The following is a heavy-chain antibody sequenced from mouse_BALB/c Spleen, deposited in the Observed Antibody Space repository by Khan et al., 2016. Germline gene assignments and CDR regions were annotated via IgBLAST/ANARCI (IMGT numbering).Heavy chain of an antibody. Sequence: QVQLLQSGAELVRPGASVTLSCKASSYTFTDYEIYWVKQTPVLGLEWIGGIDPQTGGTAYNQKFKGKATLTADKSSSAAYMELRSLTSEDSAIYYCTRRGLYDYDDTVDYWGQGSSVTVSS. CDR3: TRRGLYDYDDTVDY. V-gene: IGHV1-15*01. CDR1: SYTFTDYE. D-gene: IGHD2-4*01. J-gene: IGHJ4*01. CDR2: IDPQTGGT.